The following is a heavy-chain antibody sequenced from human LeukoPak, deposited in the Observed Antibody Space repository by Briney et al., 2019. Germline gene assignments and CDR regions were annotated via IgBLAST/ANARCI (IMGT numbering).Heavy chain of an antibody. CDR1: GGSITSGPFH. V-gene: IGHV4-39*07. J-gene: IGHJ5*02. CDR3: ARTGILSSGDYFDP. CDR2: ILHSGST. Sequence: SETLSLTCAVSGGSITSGPFHWGWTRQTPGKGLEWIETILHSGSTSYNPSLQSRVTISLDTSKNQFSLKLSSVTAADTAVYYCARTGILSSGDYFDPWGQGTLVTVSS. D-gene: IGHD3-10*01.